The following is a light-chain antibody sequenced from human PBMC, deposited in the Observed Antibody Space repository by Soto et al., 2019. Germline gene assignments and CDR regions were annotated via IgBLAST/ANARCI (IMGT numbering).Light chain of an antibody. J-gene: IGLJ2*01. V-gene: IGLV1-44*01. CDR2: SNN. CDR1: SSNIGSNT. Sequence: QSVLTQPPSASGTPGQRVTISCSGSSSNIGSNTVNWYQQLPGTAPKLLIYSNNQRPSGVPDRFSGSKSGTSASLAISGLQSEAEADYYCAAWDDSLNGVVLGGGTKLPVL. CDR3: AAWDDSLNGVV.